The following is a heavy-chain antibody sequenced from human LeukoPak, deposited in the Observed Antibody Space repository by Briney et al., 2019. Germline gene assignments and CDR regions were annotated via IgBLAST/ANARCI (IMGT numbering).Heavy chain of an antibody. J-gene: IGHJ4*02. V-gene: IGHV3-30-3*01. Sequence: GGSLRLSCAASGFTFGSYSLHWVRQSPDKGLEWVTSILYDGTRQYYADSVRGRFTISRDNSNNTLYLQMSSLRAEDTAVYYCAKAYSSSWANFDYWGQGTLVTVSS. D-gene: IGHD6-13*01. CDR2: ILYDGTRQ. CDR3: AKAYSSSWANFDY. CDR1: GFTFGSYS.